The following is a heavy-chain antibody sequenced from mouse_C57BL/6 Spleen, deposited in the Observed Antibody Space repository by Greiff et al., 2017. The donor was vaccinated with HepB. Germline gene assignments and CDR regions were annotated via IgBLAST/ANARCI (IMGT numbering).Heavy chain of an antibody. CDR1: GYTFTDYY. V-gene: IGHV1-26*01. CDR2: INPNNGGT. CDR3: ARERLGTWYYAMDY. Sequence: EVQLQQSGPELVKPGASVKISCKASGYTFTDYYMNWVKQSHGKSLEWIGDINPNNGGTSYNQKFKGKATLTVDKSSSTAYMELRSLTSEDSAVYYCARERLGTWYYAMDYWGQGTSVTVSS. J-gene: IGHJ4*01.